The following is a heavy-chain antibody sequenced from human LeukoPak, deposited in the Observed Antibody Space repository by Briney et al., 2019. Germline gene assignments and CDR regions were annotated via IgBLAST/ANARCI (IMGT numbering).Heavy chain of an antibody. CDR2: IKQDGSEK. CDR3: ARETTVTTFHWYFDL. D-gene: IGHD4-17*01. V-gene: IGHV3-7*03. J-gene: IGHJ2*01. CDR1: GFTFSSYW. Sequence: GGSLRLSCAASGFTFSSYWMSWVRQAPRKGLEWVANIKQDGSEKYYVDSVKGRFTISRDNAKNSLYLQMNSLRAEDTAVYYCARETTVTTFHWYFDLWGRGTLVTVSS.